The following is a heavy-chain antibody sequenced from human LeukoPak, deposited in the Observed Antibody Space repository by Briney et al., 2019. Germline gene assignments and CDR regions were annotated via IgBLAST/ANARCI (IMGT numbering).Heavy chain of an antibody. CDR3: ARERPSYLDH. CDR2: IKQDGSEK. J-gene: IGHJ4*02. V-gene: IGHV3-7*05. Sequence: PGVSLRLSCAASGFTFSSSGMSWVRQAPGKGLEWVANIKQDGSEKYYVDSVKGRFTISRDNAKNSLFLQMNGLRAEDTAVYYCARERPSYLDHWGRGTLVTVSS. D-gene: IGHD6-6*01. CDR1: GFTFSSSG.